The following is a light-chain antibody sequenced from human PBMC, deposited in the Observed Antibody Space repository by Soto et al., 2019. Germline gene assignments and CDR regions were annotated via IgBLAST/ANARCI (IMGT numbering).Light chain of an antibody. V-gene: IGKV1-5*01. CDR1: QTISTW. Sequence: DIQMTQSPSTLSAVVGDIVTITCRASQTISTWLAWYQQKPGKAPNLLIYDASSLESGVPSRFSGSGSGTEFTLTISSLQPDDFATYYCQQYHSYSLTFGQGTKVDIK. CDR3: QQYHSYSLT. J-gene: IGKJ1*01. CDR2: DAS.